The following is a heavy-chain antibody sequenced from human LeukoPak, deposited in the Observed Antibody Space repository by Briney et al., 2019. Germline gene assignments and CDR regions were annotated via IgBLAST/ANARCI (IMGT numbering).Heavy chain of an antibody. CDR3: ARDRAATSPHLYDYVWGSYRYEDYYYYMDV. J-gene: IGHJ6*03. V-gene: IGHV3-48*03. Sequence: TGGSLRLSCAASGFTFSSYEMNWVRQAPGKGLEWVSYISSSGSTIYYADSVKGRFTISRDNSKNTLYLQMNSLRAEDTAVYYCARDRAATSPHLYDYVWGSYRYEDYYYYMDVWGKGTTVTVSS. D-gene: IGHD3-16*02. CDR2: ISSSGSTI. CDR1: GFTFSSYE.